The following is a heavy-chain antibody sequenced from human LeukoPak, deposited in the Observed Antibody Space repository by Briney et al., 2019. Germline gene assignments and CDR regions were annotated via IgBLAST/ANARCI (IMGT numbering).Heavy chain of an antibody. D-gene: IGHD4-17*01. Sequence: SETLCLTCTASGGSISSYYWSWIRQPPGKGLEWIGYIYYSGSTNYNPSLKSRVTISVDTSKNQFSLKLSSVTAADTAVYYCAREHGYGDYPYWGQGTLVTVSS. V-gene: IGHV4-59*01. CDR3: AREHGYGDYPY. J-gene: IGHJ4*02. CDR1: GGSISSYY. CDR2: IYYSGST.